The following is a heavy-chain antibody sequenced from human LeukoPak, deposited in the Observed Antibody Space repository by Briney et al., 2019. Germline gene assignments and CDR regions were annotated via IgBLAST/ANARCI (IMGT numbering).Heavy chain of an antibody. CDR3: AKPTMVRGVIHPAFDY. CDR2: IGGSGATI. J-gene: IGHJ4*02. Sequence: GGSLRLSCAASGFTFSDYYMSWIRQAPGKGLEWVSYIGGSGATIYYADSVKGRFTISRDNAKNSLYLQMNSLRAEDTAVYYCAKPTMVRGVIHPAFDYWGQGTLVTVSS. V-gene: IGHV3-11*01. CDR1: GFTFSDYY. D-gene: IGHD3-10*01.